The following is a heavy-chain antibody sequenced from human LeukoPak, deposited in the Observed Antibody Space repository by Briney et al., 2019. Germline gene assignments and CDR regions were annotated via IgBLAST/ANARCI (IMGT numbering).Heavy chain of an antibody. Sequence: SETLSLTCNVSGGAISGDYWNWIRQPPGKGLGWIGYIYYTGSTNHNPTLQSRVTISLATSKKQFSLKLASVAAAATAVYYCARAELLCGMGVWGQGTTVTVSS. CDR3: ARAELLCGMGV. J-gene: IGHJ6*02. CDR1: GGAISGDY. V-gene: IGHV4-59*01. CDR2: IYYTGST. D-gene: IGHD1-7*01.